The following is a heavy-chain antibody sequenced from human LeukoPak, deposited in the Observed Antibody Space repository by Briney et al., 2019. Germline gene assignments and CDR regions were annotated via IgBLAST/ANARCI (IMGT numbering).Heavy chain of an antibody. D-gene: IGHD5-12*01. CDR3: ARDQRGYSGYEIDY. CDR2: ISSSSSYI. CDR1: GFTFSSYS. J-gene: IGHJ4*02. V-gene: IGHV3-21*01. Sequence: GGSLRLSCAASGFTFSSYSMNWVRQAPGKGLEWVSSISSSSSYIYYTDSVKGRFTISRDNAKNSLYLQMNSLRAEDTAVYYCARDQRGYSGYEIDYWDQGTLVTVSS.